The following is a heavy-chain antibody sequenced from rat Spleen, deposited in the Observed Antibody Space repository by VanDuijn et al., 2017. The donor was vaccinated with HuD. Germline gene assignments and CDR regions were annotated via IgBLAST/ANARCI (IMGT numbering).Heavy chain of an antibody. Sequence: EVQLVESGGGLVQPGRSLKLSCAASGFTFSDYYMAWIRQAPGKGLEWIASITNTGGSSYYPDSVKGRFTISRDNAENTLYLQMNSLRSEDTATYYCTRMYTTDYYWYFDFWGPGTMVTVSS. V-gene: IGHV5-31*01. CDR3: TRMYTTDYYWYFDF. J-gene: IGHJ1*01. CDR2: ITNTGGSS. CDR1: GFTFSDYY. D-gene: IGHD1-6*01.